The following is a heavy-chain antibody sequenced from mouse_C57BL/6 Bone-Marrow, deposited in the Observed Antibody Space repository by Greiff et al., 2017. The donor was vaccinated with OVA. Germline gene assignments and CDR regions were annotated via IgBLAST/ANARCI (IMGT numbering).Heavy chain of an antibody. CDR1: GYTFTSYW. V-gene: IGHV1-59*01. CDR3: ARKPYYYGSSFFAY. J-gene: IGHJ3*01. CDR2: IDPSDSYT. Sequence: QVQLQQPGAELVRPGTSVKLSCKASGYTFTSYWMHWVKQRPGQGLEWIGVIDPSDSYTNYNQKFKGKATLTVDTSSSTAYMQLSSLTSEDSAVYYCARKPYYYGSSFFAYWGQGTLVTVSA. D-gene: IGHD1-1*01.